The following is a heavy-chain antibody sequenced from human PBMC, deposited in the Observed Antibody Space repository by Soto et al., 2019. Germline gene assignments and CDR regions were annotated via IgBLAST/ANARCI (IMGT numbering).Heavy chain of an antibody. Sequence: SETLSLTCTVSGGSISSSYYWSWIRQPPGKGLEWIGYIYYSGSTNYNPSLKSRVTISVDTSKNQFSLKLSSVTAADTAVYYCARHPTVTEYYFDYWGQGTRVTVSS. D-gene: IGHD4-17*01. CDR3: ARHPTVTEYYFDY. J-gene: IGHJ4*02. CDR1: GGSISSSYY. V-gene: IGHV4-59*08. CDR2: IYYSGST.